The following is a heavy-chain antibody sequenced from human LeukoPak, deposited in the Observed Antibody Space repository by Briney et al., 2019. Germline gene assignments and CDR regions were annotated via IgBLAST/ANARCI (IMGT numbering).Heavy chain of an antibody. V-gene: IGHV3-53*01. Sequence: GGSLRLSCAASGFTVSSNYMSWVRQAPGKGLEWVSVIYSGGSTYYADSVKGRFTISRDNSKNTLYLQMNSLRAEDTAVYYCARGDCGGDCYSIENFDYWGQGTLVTVSS. J-gene: IGHJ4*02. CDR2: IYSGGST. CDR1: GFTVSSNY. D-gene: IGHD2-21*02. CDR3: ARGDCGGDCYSIENFDY.